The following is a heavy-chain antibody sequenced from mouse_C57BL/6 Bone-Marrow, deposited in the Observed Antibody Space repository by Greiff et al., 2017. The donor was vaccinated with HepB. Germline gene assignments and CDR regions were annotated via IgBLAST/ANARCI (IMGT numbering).Heavy chain of an antibody. CDR3: GTHYYGSSDY. Sequence: QVQLKQSGAELARPGASVKLSCKASGYTFTSYGISWVKQRTGQGLEWIGEIYPRSGNTYYNEKFKGKATLTADKSSSTAYMELRSLTSEDSAVYFCGTHYYGSSDYWGQGTTLTVSS. J-gene: IGHJ2*01. CDR2: IYPRSGNT. CDR1: GYTFTSYG. V-gene: IGHV1-81*01. D-gene: IGHD1-1*01.